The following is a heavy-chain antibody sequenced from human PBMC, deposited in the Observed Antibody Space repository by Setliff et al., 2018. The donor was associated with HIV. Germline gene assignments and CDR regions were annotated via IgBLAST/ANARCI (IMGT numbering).Heavy chain of an antibody. Sequence: GGSLRLSCAASGLTLSNSAMTWVRQKPWRGLEWVSLIQSGGIIYYADSVKGRFTISRDNSNNTLSLQMSSLRAEDTALYYCAKLDYYDYSGSWARKVAIDFWGRGTIVTVSS. CDR3: AKLDYYDYSGSWARKVAIDF. CDR2: IQSGGII. CDR1: GLTLSNSA. V-gene: IGHV3-23*01. D-gene: IGHD3-22*01. J-gene: IGHJ3*01.